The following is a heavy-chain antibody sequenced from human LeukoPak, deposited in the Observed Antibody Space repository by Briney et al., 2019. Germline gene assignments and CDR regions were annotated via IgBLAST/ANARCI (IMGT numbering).Heavy chain of an antibody. J-gene: IGHJ4*02. CDR2: INHRGST. V-gene: IGHV4-34*01. CDR1: GGSFSDYY. Sequence: SETLSLTCAVYGGSFSDYYWTWIRQPPGKGLEWIGEINHRGSTKYNPSLKSRVTISVDTSKNQFSLKLNSVTAADTAVYYCARCGGCGYLDDYWGQGTLVTVSS. D-gene: IGHD5-18*01. CDR3: ARCGGCGYLDDY.